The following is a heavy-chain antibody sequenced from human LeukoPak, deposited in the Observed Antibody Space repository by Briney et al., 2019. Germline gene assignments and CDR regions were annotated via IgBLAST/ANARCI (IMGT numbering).Heavy chain of an antibody. V-gene: IGHV3-23*01. D-gene: IGHD2-2*01. J-gene: IGHJ4*02. CDR1: GFTFSSYP. CDR3: ATRPLMPPRFDY. CDR2: ISGGGGSA. Sequence: GGSLRLSRAASGFTFSSYPMSWVRQSPTKGLQWVSAISGGGGSAYYADSVKGRFTISRDNSKSTLFLQMNSLRAEDTAIYYCATRPLMPPRFDYWGQGTLVTVSS.